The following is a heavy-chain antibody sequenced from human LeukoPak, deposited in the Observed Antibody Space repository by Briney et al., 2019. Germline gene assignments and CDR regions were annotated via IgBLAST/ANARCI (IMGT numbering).Heavy chain of an antibody. V-gene: IGHV4-61*05. CDR2: IYTSGST. J-gene: IGHJ6*02. CDR1: GGSISSSSYY. Sequence: SETLSLTCTVSGGSISSSSYYWGWIRQPPGKGLEWIGYIYTSGSTNYNPSLKSRVTISVDTSKNQFSLKLSSVTAADTAVYYCARRDYYYGMDVWGQGTTVTVSS. CDR3: ARRDYYYGMDV.